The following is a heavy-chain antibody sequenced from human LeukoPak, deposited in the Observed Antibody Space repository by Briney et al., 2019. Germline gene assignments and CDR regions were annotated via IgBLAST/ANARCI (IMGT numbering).Heavy chain of an antibody. CDR1: GYTFTSYD. V-gene: IGHV1-69*13. D-gene: IGHD5-18*01. Sequence: SVKVSCKASGYTFTSYDINWVRQATGQGLEWLGGIIVIFGTPNYPQKFHGRVTITADESTSTVYMELSSLRSEDTAMYYCARDVDSSMVTNWFDSWGQGTLVTVSS. J-gene: IGHJ5*01. CDR3: ARDVDSSMVTNWFDS. CDR2: IIVIFGTP.